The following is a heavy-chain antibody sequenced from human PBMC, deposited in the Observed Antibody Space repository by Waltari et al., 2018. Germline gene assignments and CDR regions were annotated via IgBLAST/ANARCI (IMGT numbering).Heavy chain of an antibody. CDR2: IIPILGIA. D-gene: IGHD2-2*01. CDR1: GGTFSSYA. Sequence: QVQLVQSGAEVKKPGSSVKVSCKASGGTFSSYAISWVRQATGQGREWMGRIIPILGIANYEQKFQGRVTITADKSTSTAYMELSSLRSEDTAVYYCARAVVPAAPYNWFDPWGQGTLVTVSS. CDR3: ARAVVPAAPYNWFDP. J-gene: IGHJ5*02. V-gene: IGHV1-69*04.